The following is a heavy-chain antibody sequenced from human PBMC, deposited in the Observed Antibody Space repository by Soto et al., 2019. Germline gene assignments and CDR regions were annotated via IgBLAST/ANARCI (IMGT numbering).Heavy chain of an antibody. CDR1: GGSLSGYY. Sequence: WETLSLTCAVYGGSLSGYYWSWIRQPPGMGMAWTGEINHSGSTNYNPSLKSRVTIALDTSKNQFSLKLSSVTAADTAVYYCERRRIAAARRSKTGPRQHWFDPWGQGTLVTVSS. J-gene: IGHJ5*02. CDR3: ERRRIAAARRSKTGPRQHWFDP. D-gene: IGHD6-6*01. V-gene: IGHV4-34*01. CDR2: INHSGST.